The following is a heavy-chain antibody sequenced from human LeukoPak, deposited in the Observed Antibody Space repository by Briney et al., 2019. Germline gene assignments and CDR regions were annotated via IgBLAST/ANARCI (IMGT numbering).Heavy chain of an antibody. CDR2: FDPEDGET. J-gene: IGHJ5*02. Sequence: ASVKVSCKVSGYTLTELSMHWVRQAPGKGLEWMGGFDPEDGETIYAQKFQGRVTMTEDTSADTAYMELSSLRSEDTAVYYCATDQSSGSYYQKEYNWFDPWGQGTLVTVSS. CDR1: GYTLTELS. V-gene: IGHV1-24*01. CDR3: ATDQSSGSYYQKEYNWFDP. D-gene: IGHD3-10*01.